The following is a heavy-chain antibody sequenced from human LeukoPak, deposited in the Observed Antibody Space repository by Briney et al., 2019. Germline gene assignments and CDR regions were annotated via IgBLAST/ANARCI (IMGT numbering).Heavy chain of an antibody. Sequence: GGSLRLSCAGSGFTFGSYSMNWVRHAPGKGLEWVSYIGHTGSITDYADSVKGRFTISRDNAKNSLYLQMNSLRAEDTAVYYCARVGRNYFDYWGQGTLVTVSS. CDR2: IGHTGSIT. CDR3: ARVGRNYFDY. D-gene: IGHD3-10*01. CDR1: GFTFGSYS. J-gene: IGHJ4*02. V-gene: IGHV3-48*04.